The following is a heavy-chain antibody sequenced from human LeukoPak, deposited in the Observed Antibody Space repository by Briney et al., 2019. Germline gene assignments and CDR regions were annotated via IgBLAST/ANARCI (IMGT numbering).Heavy chain of an antibody. CDR2: IYYSGST. D-gene: IGHD2-2*01. CDR1: GDSISSYY. CDR3: ARGIYCSSTRCWFDY. Sequence: SETLPLTCTVSGDSISSYYWSWIRQPPGKGLEWIGYIYYSGSTHYNPSLKSRVTMSVDTSRSQFSLKLSSVTAADTAVYYCARGIYCSSTRCWFDYWGQGTLVSVSS. V-gene: IGHV4-59*01. J-gene: IGHJ4*02.